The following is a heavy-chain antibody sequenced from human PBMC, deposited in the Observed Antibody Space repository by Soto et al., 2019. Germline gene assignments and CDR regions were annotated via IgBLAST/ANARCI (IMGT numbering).Heavy chain of an antibody. CDR3: ARGYGGAVAANWFDP. CDR2: IHSDGAT. Sequence: GGSLRLSCAASGFSVSSNYMTWVLQAPGKGLEWVSVIHSDGATYYAESVKGRFTISRDTSQNTLHLQMSSLRAEDTALYYCARGYGGAVAANWFDPRRQGTLVTVSS. D-gene: IGHD6-19*01. CDR1: GFSVSSNY. J-gene: IGHJ5*02. V-gene: IGHV3-53*01.